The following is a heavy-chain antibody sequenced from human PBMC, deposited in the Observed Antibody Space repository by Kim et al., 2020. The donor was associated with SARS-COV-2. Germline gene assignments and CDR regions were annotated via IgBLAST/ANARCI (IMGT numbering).Heavy chain of an antibody. CDR3: ARGRVIGPTAPFDY. CDR2: ISHDGNNK. Sequence: GGSLRLSCAASGFTFNTYPMHWVRQAPGKGLDWVAVISHDGNNKYYADSVQGRFIISRDDSTDTLSLQMNSLRPEDTAVYYCARGRVIGPTAPFDYWGQGTLVTVSS. D-gene: IGHD1-26*01. J-gene: IGHJ4*02. V-gene: IGHV3-30-3*01. CDR1: GFTFNTYP.